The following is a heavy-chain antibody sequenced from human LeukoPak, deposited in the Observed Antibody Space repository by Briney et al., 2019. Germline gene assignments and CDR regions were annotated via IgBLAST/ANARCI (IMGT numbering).Heavy chain of an antibody. CDR2: ISWDGGST. CDR3: AKGENDFWSGATPMDV. Sequence: GGSLRLSCAASGFTFDDYAMHWVRQAPGMGLEWVSLISWDGGSTYYADSVKGRFTISRDNSKNSLYLQMNSLRAGDTALYYCAKGENDFWSGATPMDVWGKGTTVTVSS. V-gene: IGHV3-43D*03. D-gene: IGHD3-3*01. J-gene: IGHJ6*03. CDR1: GFTFDDYA.